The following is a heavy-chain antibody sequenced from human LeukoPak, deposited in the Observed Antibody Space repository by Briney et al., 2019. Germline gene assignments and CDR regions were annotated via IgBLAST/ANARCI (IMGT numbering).Heavy chain of an antibody. Sequence: SETLSLTCTVSGGSISSYYWSWIRQPPGKGLEWIGYIYYSGSTNYNPSLKSRVTISVDTSKNQFSLKLSSVTAADTAVYYCARSTGWALLTYFDYWGQGTLVTVSS. V-gene: IGHV4-59*01. J-gene: IGHJ4*02. CDR1: GGSISSYY. D-gene: IGHD2-15*01. CDR2: IYYSGST. CDR3: ARSTGWALLTYFDY.